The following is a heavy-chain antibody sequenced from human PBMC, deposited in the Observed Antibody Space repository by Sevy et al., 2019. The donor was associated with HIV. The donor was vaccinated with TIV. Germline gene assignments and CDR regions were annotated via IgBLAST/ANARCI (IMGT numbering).Heavy chain of an antibody. J-gene: IGHJ4*02. V-gene: IGHV1-69*13. D-gene: IGHD3-9*01. CDR1: GDTFSIYG. CDR2: IIPLFDTT. CDR3: ARAFPNILTGYYDY. Sequence: ASVKVSCKASGDTFSIYGISWVRQPPGQGLEWMGGIIPLFDTTNNAQKFHDRVTFTADESTSTAYMELSSLRSEDTAMYYCARAFPNILTGYYDYWGQGTLVTVSS.